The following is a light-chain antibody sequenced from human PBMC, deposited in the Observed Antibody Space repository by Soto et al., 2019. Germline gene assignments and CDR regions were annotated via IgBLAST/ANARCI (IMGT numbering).Light chain of an antibody. V-gene: IGKV3-15*01. CDR2: DAF. CDR3: QQYDEWPLT. Sequence: EKVMTQSPATLSVSPGERATLSCRASQNVKTRLAWYQQKPGQAPRLLIYDAFTRATGIPARFSGSAYGTEFTLTISSLQYEDFAVYYCQQYDEWPLTFGGGTKVEIK. J-gene: IGKJ4*01. CDR1: QNVKTR.